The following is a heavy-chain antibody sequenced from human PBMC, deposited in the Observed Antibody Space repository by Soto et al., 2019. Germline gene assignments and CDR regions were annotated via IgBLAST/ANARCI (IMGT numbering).Heavy chain of an antibody. Sequence: LRLSCAASGFTFSSSAMSWVRQAPGKGLEWVSAISGSGGSTYYADTVKGRFTVSRDNSKNTLYLQMNSLRAEDTAVYYCARSGYYYPLDFDHWGQGNLVTVSS. CDR3: ARSGYYYPLDFDH. V-gene: IGHV3-23*01. CDR1: GFTFSSSA. J-gene: IGHJ4*02. D-gene: IGHD3-22*01. CDR2: ISGSGGST.